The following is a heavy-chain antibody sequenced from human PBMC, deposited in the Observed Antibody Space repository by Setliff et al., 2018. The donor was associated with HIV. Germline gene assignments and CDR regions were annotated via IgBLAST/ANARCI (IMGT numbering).Heavy chain of an antibody. CDR2: IKQDGSEK. CDR1: GFTFSNYA. D-gene: IGHD5-18*01. V-gene: IGHV3-7*03. J-gene: IGHJ6*03. CDR3: ASSGYNYGGYYMDV. Sequence: PGGSLRLSCAASGFTFSNYAMTWVRQAPGKGLEWVANIKQDGSEKYYVDSVKGRFTISRDNGKNSLYLQMNSLRAEDTAVYYCASSGYNYGGYYMDVWGKGTTVTVSS.